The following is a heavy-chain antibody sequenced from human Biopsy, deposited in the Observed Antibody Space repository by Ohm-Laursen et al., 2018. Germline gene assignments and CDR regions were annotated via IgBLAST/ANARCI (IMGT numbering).Heavy chain of an antibody. J-gene: IGHJ1*01. CDR2: ISHTGYT. V-gene: IGHV4-59*11. Sequence: SDTLSLTCTVSGGSFTGHYWTWIQQPPGKGLEWIGHISHTGYTSYKSSLKSRVTISLDTSRKHLSLRLTSLAAADTAVYYCARGSNEYGGLYFPHWGQGTLVTVSS. D-gene: IGHD4-23*01. CDR3: ARGSNEYGGLYFPH. CDR1: GGSFTGHY.